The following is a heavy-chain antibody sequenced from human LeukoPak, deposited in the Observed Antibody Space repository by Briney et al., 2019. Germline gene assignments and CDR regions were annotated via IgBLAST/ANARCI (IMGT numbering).Heavy chain of an antibody. CDR1: GFTFSTYD. CDR3: ARGDGYFTY. V-gene: IGHV3-21*01. Sequence: PGGSLRLSCAASGFTFSTYDMNWVRQAPGKGLEWVSSISSGSGYIYYADSVKGRFTISRDNAKSSLYLQMNSLRVEDTAVYYCARGDGYFTYWGQGTLVTVSS. CDR2: ISSGSGYI. J-gene: IGHJ4*02.